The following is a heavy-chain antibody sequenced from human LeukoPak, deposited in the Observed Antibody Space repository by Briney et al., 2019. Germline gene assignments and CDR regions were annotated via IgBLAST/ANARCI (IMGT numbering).Heavy chain of an antibody. V-gene: IGHV3-20*04. CDR2: INWNGGST. Sequence: GGSLRLSCAASGFTFDEYGMSWVRQAPGKGLEWVSGINWNGGSTGYADSVKGRFTISRDNAKNSLYLQMNSLRAEDTAVYYCARDLTGYYNVIRNDAFDIWGQGTMVTVSS. D-gene: IGHD3-9*01. CDR1: GFTFDEYG. J-gene: IGHJ3*02. CDR3: ARDLTGYYNVIRNDAFDI.